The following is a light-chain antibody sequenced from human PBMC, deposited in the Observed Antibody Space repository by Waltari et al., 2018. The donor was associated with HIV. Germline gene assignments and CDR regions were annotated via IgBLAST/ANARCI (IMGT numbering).Light chain of an antibody. J-gene: IGKJ1*01. CDR2: SVS. CDR1: QSVSGSY. CDR3: HQYVTSPWT. V-gene: IGKV3-20*01. Sequence: VLTQSPGTLSLSPGETATLSCRASQSVSGSYLAWYQQKPGQPPRLLIYSVSNRATGIPDRVSGSGSGTDFTLTISRLEPEDSAVYYCHQYVTSPWTFGQGTKVEIK.